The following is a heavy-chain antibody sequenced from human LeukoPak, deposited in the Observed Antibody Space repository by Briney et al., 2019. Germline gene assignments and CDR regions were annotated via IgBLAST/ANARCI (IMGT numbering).Heavy chain of an antibody. Sequence: ASVKVSCKASGYTFTTYAMNWVRQAPGQGLEWMGWINTNTGNPTYAQGFTGRFVFSLDTSVITAYYCARGYCSGGTCPNWFDPWGQGTLVTVSS. D-gene: IGHD2-15*01. CDR2: INTNTGNP. V-gene: IGHV7-4-1*01. CDR3: DP. J-gene: IGHJ5*02. CDR1: GYTFTTYA.